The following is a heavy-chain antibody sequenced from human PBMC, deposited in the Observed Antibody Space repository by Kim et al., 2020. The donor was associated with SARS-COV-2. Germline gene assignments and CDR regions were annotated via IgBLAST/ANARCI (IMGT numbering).Heavy chain of an antibody. J-gene: IGHJ4*02. V-gene: IGHV4-59*01. Sequence: PSLKSRVTISVDTSKNQFSLKLRSVTAAETAVYYCARERYYYGSGSYLDYWGQGTLVTVSS. CDR3: ARERYYYGSGSYLDY. D-gene: IGHD3-10*01.